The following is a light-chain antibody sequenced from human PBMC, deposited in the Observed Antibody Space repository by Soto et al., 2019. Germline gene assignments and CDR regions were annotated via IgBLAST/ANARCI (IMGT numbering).Light chain of an antibody. V-gene: IGLV2-8*01. CDR1: SSDVGDNY. Sequence: QSALTQPPSASGSPGQSVTISCTGTSSDVGDNYVSWYQQHLGKAPKPIIYEVSQRPPGVPDRFSGSQSGNPASLTVPGPQPGVEADYYCCSYTSSNTRVFGTVTKVTVL. J-gene: IGLJ1*01. CDR2: EVS. CDR3: CSYTSSNTRV.